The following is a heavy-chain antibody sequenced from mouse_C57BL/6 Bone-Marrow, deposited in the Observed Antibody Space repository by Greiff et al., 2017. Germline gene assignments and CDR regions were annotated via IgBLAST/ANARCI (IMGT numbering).Heavy chain of an antibody. D-gene: IGHD2-4*01. CDR2: ISDGGSYT. CDR1: GFTFSSYA. V-gene: IGHV5-4*01. CDR3: AREGLRAWFAY. J-gene: IGHJ3*01. Sequence: EVNLVESGGGLVKPGGSLKLSCAASGFTFSSYAMSWVRQTPEKRLEWVATISDGGSYTYYPDNVKGRFTISRDNAKNNLYLQMSHLKSEDTAMYYCAREGLRAWFAYWGQGTLVTVSA.